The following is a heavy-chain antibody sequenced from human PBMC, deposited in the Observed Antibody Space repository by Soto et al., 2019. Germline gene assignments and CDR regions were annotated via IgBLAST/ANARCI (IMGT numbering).Heavy chain of an antibody. D-gene: IGHD3-10*01. Sequence: SVKVSFKASGGTFSSYAISWVRQAPGQGLEWMGGIIPIFGTANYAQKFQGRVTITADESTSTAYMELSSLRSEDTAVYYCASPGGAVSYYYYGMDVWGQGTTVTVSS. CDR3: ASPGGAVSYYYYGMDV. J-gene: IGHJ6*02. CDR1: GGTFSSYA. CDR2: IIPIFGTA. V-gene: IGHV1-69*13.